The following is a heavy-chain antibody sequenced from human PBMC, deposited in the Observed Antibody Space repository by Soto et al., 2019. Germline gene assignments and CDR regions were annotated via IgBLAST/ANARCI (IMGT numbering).Heavy chain of an antibody. D-gene: IGHD3-22*01. CDR1: GFAFSSYC. CDR3: ARDPSPTYSYDSSGYSNWFDP. CDR2: IKQDGSEK. V-gene: IGHV3-7*01. J-gene: IGHJ5*02. Sequence: PXGSLRLSCAASGFAFSSYCMSWVRQAPGKGLEWVANIKQDGSEKYYADSVKGRFTISRDNSKNTLYLQMNSLRAEDTAVYYCARDPSPTYSYDSSGYSNWFDPWGQGTLVTVSS.